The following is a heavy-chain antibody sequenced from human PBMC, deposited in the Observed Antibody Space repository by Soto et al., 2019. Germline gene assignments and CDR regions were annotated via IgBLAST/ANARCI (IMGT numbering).Heavy chain of an antibody. V-gene: IGHV4-39*01. CDR3: ARPPGGIAAARTNNGYYYGMDV. Sequence: SETLSLTCTVSGGSISSSSYYWGWIRQPPGKGLEWIGSIYYSGSTYYNPSLKSRVTISVDTSKNQFSLKLSSVTAADTAVYYCARPPGGIAAARTNNGYYYGMDVWGQGTTVTVSS. D-gene: IGHD6-13*01. CDR2: IYYSGST. CDR1: GGSISSSSYY. J-gene: IGHJ6*02.